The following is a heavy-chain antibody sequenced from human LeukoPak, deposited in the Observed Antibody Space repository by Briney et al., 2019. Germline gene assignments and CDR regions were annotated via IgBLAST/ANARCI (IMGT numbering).Heavy chain of an antibody. J-gene: IGHJ3*02. D-gene: IGHD3-22*01. CDR3: ARVGDYYDSSGYAVRGAFDI. V-gene: IGHV3-48*03. Sequence: GGSLRLSCAASGFTFSSYEMTWVRHAPGKGLEGVSYISSSGSTIYYADSVKGRFTISRDNAKNSLYLQMNSLRAEDTAVYYCARVGDYYDSSGYAVRGAFDIWGQGTMVTVSS. CDR2: ISSSGSTI. CDR1: GFTFSSYE.